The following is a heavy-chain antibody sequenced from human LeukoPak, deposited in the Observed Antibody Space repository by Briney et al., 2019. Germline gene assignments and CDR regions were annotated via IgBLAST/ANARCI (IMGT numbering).Heavy chain of an antibody. V-gene: IGHV1-69*04. CDR2: IIPILGIA. CDR1: GGTFSSYA. D-gene: IGHD6-19*01. Sequence: SVKVSCKASGGTFSSYAISWVRQAPGQRLEWMGRIIPILGIANYAQKFQGRVTITADKSTSTAYMELSSLRSEDTAVYYCAFSVAGIRYYYYGMDVWGQGTTVTVSS. J-gene: IGHJ6*02. CDR3: AFSVAGIRYYYYGMDV.